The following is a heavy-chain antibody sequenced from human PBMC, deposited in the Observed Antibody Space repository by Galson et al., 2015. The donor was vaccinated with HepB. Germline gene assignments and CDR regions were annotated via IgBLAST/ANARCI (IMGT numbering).Heavy chain of an antibody. D-gene: IGHD3-10*01. Sequence: SLRLSCAASGFTFSIYGMHWVRQAPGKGLEWVAVISYDGSNKYYADSVKGRFTISRDNSKNTLYLQMNSLRAEDTAVYYCARDRNGGFGELGPWGQGTTVTVSS. CDR3: ARDRNGGFGELGP. CDR2: ISYDGSNK. CDR1: GFTFSIYG. V-gene: IGHV3-30*19. J-gene: IGHJ6*02.